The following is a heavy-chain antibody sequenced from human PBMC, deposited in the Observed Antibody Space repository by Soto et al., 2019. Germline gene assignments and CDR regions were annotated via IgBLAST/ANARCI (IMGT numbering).Heavy chain of an antibody. Sequence: PSETVSLTXSVSGGTVSGVSRPTTSFYWGWIRQPPGKGLQWVGSVDSSGSTYYNPSLKSRVTISVDTSKNQFSLQLNSVTPEDTAVYYCARADFITMIVVVTPGAFDIWGQGTMVTVSS. CDR1: GVSRPTTSFY. CDR3: ARADFITMIVVVTPGAFDI. V-gene: IGHV4-39*01. J-gene: IGHJ3*02. D-gene: IGHD3-22*01. CDR2: VDSSGST.